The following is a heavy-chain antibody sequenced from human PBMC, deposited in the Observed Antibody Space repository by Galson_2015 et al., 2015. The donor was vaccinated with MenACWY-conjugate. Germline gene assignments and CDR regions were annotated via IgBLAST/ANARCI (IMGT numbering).Heavy chain of an antibody. CDR1: GFIFNNYW. J-gene: IGHJ4*02. CDR3: ARDLGFYCSRNDCSSPY. CDR2: IKQDGSEK. D-gene: IGHD2-2*01. V-gene: IGHV3-7*03. Sequence: SLRLSCAASGFIFNNYWMSWVRQVPGKGPEWVDNIKQDGSEKYYVDSVRGRFTISRDNAKNSLYLQMNSLRAEDTAVYYCARDLGFYCSRNDCSSPYWGQGTLVTVSS.